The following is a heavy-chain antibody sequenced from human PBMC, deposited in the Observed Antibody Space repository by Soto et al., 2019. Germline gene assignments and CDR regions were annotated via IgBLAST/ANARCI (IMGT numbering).Heavy chain of an antibody. V-gene: IGHV4-59*01. J-gene: IGHJ6*03. CDR2: IHYSGNT. CDR3: VIDIQEDSMPYYCKYLEV. D-gene: IGHD2-2*01. Sequence: ILQHTRKGLEWIGYIHYSGNTNYSPSLKSRVTISVDTSKNQFSLKLSSVTAADTAVYYCVIDIQEDSMPYYCKYLEVWRKGSKDTV.